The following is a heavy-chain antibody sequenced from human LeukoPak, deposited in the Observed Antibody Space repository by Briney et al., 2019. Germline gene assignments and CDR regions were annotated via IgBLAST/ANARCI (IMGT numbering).Heavy chain of an antibody. V-gene: IGHV3-48*03. J-gene: IGHJ4*02. D-gene: IGHD3-22*01. CDR1: GFTFRSCE. CDR3: ARDYYDSSGYYSLDY. CDR2: ISGGGSSV. Sequence: QPGGSLRRSCAASGFTFRSCEMNWVRQAPGKGLEWLSYISGGGSSVYYADSVKGRFTVSRDNAKNSLYLEMNSLRAEDTAVYFCARDYYDSSGYYSLDYWGQGTLVTVSS.